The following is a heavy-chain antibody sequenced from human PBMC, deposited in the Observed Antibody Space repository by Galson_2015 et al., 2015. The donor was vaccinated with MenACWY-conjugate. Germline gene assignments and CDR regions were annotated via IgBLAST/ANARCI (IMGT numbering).Heavy chain of an antibody. J-gene: IGHJ3*02. CDR2: INAGNGNT. CDR1: GYTFTLYA. V-gene: IGHV1-3*01. D-gene: IGHD2-2*02. CDR3: ARGAIYHAFDM. Sequence: SVKVSCKASGYTFTLYAVHWVRQAPGQGLEWMGWINAGNGNTKYSQKFQDRVTITRDISASTVYMELTSLGSEDTTVYYCARGAIYHAFDMWGQGTMVTVSS.